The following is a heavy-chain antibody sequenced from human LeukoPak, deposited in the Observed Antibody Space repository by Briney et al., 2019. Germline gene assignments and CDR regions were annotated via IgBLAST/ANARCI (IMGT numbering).Heavy chain of an antibody. CDR3: ARGRAGITIFGDPTQPIDY. CDR2: IYYSGST. D-gene: IGHD3-3*01. Sequence: SETLSLTCTVSGGSISSYYWSWIRQPPGKGLEWIGYIYYSGSTNYNPSLKSRVTISVDTSKNQFSLKLSSVTAADTAVYYCARGRAGITIFGDPTQPIDYWGQGTLVTVSS. CDR1: GGSISSYY. V-gene: IGHV4-59*01. J-gene: IGHJ4*02.